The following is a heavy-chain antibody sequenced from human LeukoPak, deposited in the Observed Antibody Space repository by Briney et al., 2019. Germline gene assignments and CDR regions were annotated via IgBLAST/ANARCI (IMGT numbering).Heavy chain of an antibody. J-gene: IGHJ6*04. CDR1: GFTFSSYG. D-gene: IGHD2-2*01. V-gene: IGHV3-33*01. CDR2: IWYDGSNK. CDR3: ARDFYCSSTSCYLHYYYYYGMDV. Sequence: GSLRLSCAASGFTFSSYGMHWVRPAPGKGLEWVAVIWYDGSNKYYADSVKGRFTISRDNSKNTLYLQMNSLRAEDTAAYYCARDFYCSSTSCYLHYYYYYGMDVWGKGTTVTVSS.